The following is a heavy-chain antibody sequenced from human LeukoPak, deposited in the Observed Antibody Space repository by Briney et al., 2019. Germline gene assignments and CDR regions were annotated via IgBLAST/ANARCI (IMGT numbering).Heavy chain of an antibody. Sequence: GASVKVSCKASGFVFTSYYMHWVRQAPGQGLEWMGIINPSGTSTTYAQNFQGRLTMTRDTSTSTVYMELSSLRSNDTAVYYCARDRIHRLLGNGRYGMDVRGQGTTVTVSS. CDR1: GFVFTSYY. CDR2: INPSGTST. V-gene: IGHV1-46*01. D-gene: IGHD3-22*01. CDR3: ARDRIHRLLGNGRYGMDV. J-gene: IGHJ6*02.